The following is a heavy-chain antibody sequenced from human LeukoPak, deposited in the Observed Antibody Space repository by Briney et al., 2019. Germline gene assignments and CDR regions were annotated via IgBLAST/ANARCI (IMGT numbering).Heavy chain of an antibody. CDR1: GYTFTSYG. D-gene: IGHD6-13*01. V-gene: IGHV1-18*01. CDR3: ARDRNIAAAGTSFDY. J-gene: IGHJ4*02. Sequence: ASVKVSCKASGYTFTSYGISWVRQAPGQGLEWMGWISAYNGNTNYAQKLQGRVTMTTGTSTSTAYMELRSLRSDDTAVYYCARDRNIAAAGTSFDYWGQGTLVTVSS. CDR2: ISAYNGNT.